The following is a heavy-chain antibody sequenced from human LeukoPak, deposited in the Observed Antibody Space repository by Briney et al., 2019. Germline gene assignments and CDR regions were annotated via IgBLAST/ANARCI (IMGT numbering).Heavy chain of an antibody. V-gene: IGHV3-23*01. CDR3: AKAFSTPYYYGSVTFSSRGETQSDY. CDR2: ISGSGGST. Sequence: GGSLRLSCAASGFTFSSYAMSWVRQAPGKGLEWVSAISGSGGSTYYADPVKGRFTISRDNSKNTLYLQMNSLRAEDTAVYYCAKAFSTPYYYGSVTFSSRGETQSDYWGQGTLVTVSS. CDR1: GFTFSSYA. J-gene: IGHJ4*02. D-gene: IGHD3-10*01.